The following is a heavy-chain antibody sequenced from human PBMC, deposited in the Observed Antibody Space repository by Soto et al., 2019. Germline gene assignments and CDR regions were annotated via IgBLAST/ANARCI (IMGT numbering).Heavy chain of an antibody. V-gene: IGHV1-3*01. CDR2: INPDNGQT. D-gene: IGHD2-15*01. J-gene: IGHJ4*02. CDR1: GYTFNYFA. CDR3: ARALLDRLTEFDN. Sequence: QVQLVQSGAEVKKPGASVNVSCRASGYTFNYFAIHWLRQAPGQSLEWLGWINPDNGQTKYSQRFQGGVTITRDTSRTPASLSLSSLTSEVTHVFYRARALLDRLTEFDNWGQGTLVTV.